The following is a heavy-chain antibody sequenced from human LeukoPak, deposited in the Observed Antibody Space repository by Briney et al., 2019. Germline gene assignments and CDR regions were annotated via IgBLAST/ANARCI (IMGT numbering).Heavy chain of an antibody. Sequence: PSQTLSLTCAISGDSVSSNSASWNWLRQSPSRGLEWLGRTYYRSKWRNDYAVSVKSRITISPDTSKNQFSLHLNSVTPEDTAVYYCARRLTQYDCFDPWGQGILVTVSS. CDR1: GDSVSSNSAS. D-gene: IGHD2-2*01. CDR3: ARRLTQYDCFDP. V-gene: IGHV6-1*01. J-gene: IGHJ5*02. CDR2: TYYRSKWRN.